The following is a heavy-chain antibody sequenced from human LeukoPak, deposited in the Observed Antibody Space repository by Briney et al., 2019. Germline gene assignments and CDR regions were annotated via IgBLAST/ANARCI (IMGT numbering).Heavy chain of an antibody. J-gene: IGHJ6*02. D-gene: IGHD6-19*01. CDR3: ARDPRYSSAWYADGMDV. Sequence: ASVKVSCKASGYNFTRYGLHWVRQAPGQSLEWMGWINGGSGITKFSQKFQDRATISRDTSATTAYMELSSLRSEDTAVYYYARDPRYSSAWYADGMDVWGQGTTVIVSS. V-gene: IGHV1-3*01. CDR1: GYNFTRYG. CDR2: INGGSGIT.